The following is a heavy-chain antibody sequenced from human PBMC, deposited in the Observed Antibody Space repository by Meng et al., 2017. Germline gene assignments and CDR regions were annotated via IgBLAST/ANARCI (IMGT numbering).Heavy chain of an antibody. CDR1: GGTFSSYA. J-gene: IGHJ5*02. CDR2: IIPIFATA. CDR3: AKEVDNWFDP. D-gene: IGHD2-15*01. Sequence: VQLVQSGAEVKTPGSSVKVSCKASGGTFSSYAISWVRQAPRQGHEWMGGIIPIFATANYAQKFQGRVTITADESTSTAYMELSSLRSEDTAVYYCAKEVDNWFDPWGQGTLVTVSS. V-gene: IGHV1-69*01.